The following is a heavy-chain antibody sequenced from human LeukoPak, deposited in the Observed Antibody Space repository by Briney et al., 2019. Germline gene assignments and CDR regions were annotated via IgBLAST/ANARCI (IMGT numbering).Heavy chain of an antibody. CDR2: INWKGDST. Sequence: PGGSLRLSCAVSGFTFADYGMSWVRQAPGKGLEWVSGINWKGDSTNYADSVKGRFTISRDNAKNSLYLQMNSLRAEDTAVYYCARAGRGTDAFDIWGQGTMVTVSS. CDR1: GFTFADYG. J-gene: IGHJ3*02. D-gene: IGHD3-16*01. CDR3: ARAGRGTDAFDI. V-gene: IGHV3-20*04.